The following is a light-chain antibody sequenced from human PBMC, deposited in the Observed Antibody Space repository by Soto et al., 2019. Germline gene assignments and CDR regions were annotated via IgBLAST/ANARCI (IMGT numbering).Light chain of an antibody. Sequence: EIVLTQSPGTLSLSPGERVTLSCRASQNVRSNYLAWYQQKPGQAPRLLIYGASTRASGIPERFSGSGSGTDFTLTISRLAPEDFAVYYCQQYGSSPPLTFGGGTKVDIK. CDR2: GAS. J-gene: IGKJ4*01. CDR3: QQYGSSPPLT. CDR1: QNVRSNY. V-gene: IGKV3-20*01.